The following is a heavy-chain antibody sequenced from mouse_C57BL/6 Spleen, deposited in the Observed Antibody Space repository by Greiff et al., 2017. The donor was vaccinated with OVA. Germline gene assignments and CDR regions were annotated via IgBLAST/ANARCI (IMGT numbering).Heavy chain of an antibody. CDR3: ARPLRDYAMDY. V-gene: IGHV1-69*01. J-gene: IGHJ4*01. CDR1: GYTFTSYW. Sequence: VQLQQPGAELVMPGASVKLSCMASGYTFTSYWMHWVKQRPGQGLEWIGEIDPSDSYTNYNQKFKGKSTLTVDKSSSTAYMQLSSLTSEDSAVYYCARPLRDYAMDYWGQGTSVTVSS. D-gene: IGHD6-1*01. CDR2: IDPSDSYT.